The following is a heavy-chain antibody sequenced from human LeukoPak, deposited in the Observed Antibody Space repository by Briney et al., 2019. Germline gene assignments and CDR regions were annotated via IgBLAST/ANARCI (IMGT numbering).Heavy chain of an antibody. CDR2: ITNDGSST. CDR3: ARDDYGDFGPDY. D-gene: IGHD4-17*01. V-gene: IGHV3-74*01. Sequence: PGGSLRLPCAASGLTFSSHWMHWVRQAPGKGLVWVSRITNDGSSTTYADSVKGRFTISRDNAKNMLYLQVNSLRAEDTAVYYCARDDYGDFGPDYWGQGTLVTVSS. J-gene: IGHJ4*02. CDR1: GLTFSSHW.